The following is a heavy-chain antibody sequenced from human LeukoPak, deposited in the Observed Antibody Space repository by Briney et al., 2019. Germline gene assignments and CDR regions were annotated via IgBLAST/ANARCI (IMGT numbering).Heavy chain of an antibody. D-gene: IGHD6-19*01. CDR2: IYPGDSDT. CDR1: GYSFTSYW. J-gene: IGHJ5*02. V-gene: IGHV5-51*01. CDR3: ARHTEGGIAVAGLGS. Sequence: GESLKISCKGSGYSFTSYWIGWVRQMPGKGLEWMGIIYPGDSDTRYSPSFQGQVTISADKSISTAYLQWSSLKASDTAMYYCARHTEGGIAVAGLGSWGQGTLVTVSS.